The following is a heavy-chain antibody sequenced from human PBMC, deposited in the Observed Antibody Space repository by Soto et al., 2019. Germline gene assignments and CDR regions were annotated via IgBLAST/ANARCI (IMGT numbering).Heavy chain of an antibody. CDR2: ISSRNNDM. D-gene: IGHD2-21*01. J-gene: IGHJ5*02. V-gene: IGHV3-21*01. CDR3: ARDVNGGFCGA. Sequence: EVQLVESGGGLVKPGGSLRLSCAASGFTFSSYSMIWVRQAPGKGLEWVSTISSRNNDMYYVDSVKGRFTISRDNARNSVYLQMNSLRADDTAVYYCARDVNGGFCGAWGQGTLVTVSS. CDR1: GFTFSSYS.